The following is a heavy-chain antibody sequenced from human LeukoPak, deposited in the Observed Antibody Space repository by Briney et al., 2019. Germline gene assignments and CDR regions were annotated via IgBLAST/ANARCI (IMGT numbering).Heavy chain of an antibody. CDR3: ARDTTAGAFDI. CDR2: IIPIFGTA. J-gene: IGHJ3*02. Sequence: ASVKVSCKASGGTFSSYAISWVRQAPGQGLEWMGGIIPIFGTANYAQKFQGRVTITTDESTSTAYIELSSLRSEDTAVYYCARDTTAGAFDIWGQGTMVTVSS. V-gene: IGHV1-69*05. CDR1: GGTFSSYA. D-gene: IGHD4-17*01.